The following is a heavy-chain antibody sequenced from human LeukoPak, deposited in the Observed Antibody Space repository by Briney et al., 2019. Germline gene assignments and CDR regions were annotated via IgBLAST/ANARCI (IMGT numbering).Heavy chain of an antibody. CDR2: IYSDGSRT. V-gene: IGHV3-74*01. CDR3: ARVYYGSGSLHYYYYYMDV. J-gene: IGHJ6*03. Sequence: PGGSLRLSCAGSGFTLSSNWMHWVRQGPGKGLVWVSRIYSDGSRTNYADSVKGRFTISRDNSKNTLFLQMNSLRVEDTAVYFCARVYYGSGSLHYYYYYMDVWGKGTTVTISS. CDR1: GFTLSSNW. D-gene: IGHD3-10*01.